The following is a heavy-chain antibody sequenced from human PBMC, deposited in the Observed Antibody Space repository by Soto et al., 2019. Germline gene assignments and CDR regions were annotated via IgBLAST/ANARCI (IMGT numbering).Heavy chain of an antibody. Sequence: QVRLQESGPGLVKPSGTLSLTCAVSGGSVTSSDWWSWVRQPPGKGLEWIGDIYHTGSTNYNPSLESRGTISLDKSKNHVSLNLKSVTAADTAVYYCARGSGCSTSSCNLDYWGQGTLVTVSS. V-gene: IGHV4-4*02. D-gene: IGHD6-19*01. J-gene: IGHJ4*02. CDR3: ARGSGCSTSSCNLDY. CDR1: GGSVTSSDW. CDR2: IYHTGST.